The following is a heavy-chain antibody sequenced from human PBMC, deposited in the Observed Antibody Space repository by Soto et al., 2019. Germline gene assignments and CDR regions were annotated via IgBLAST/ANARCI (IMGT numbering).Heavy chain of an antibody. V-gene: IGHV1-18*01. J-gene: IGHJ6*02. CDR2: ISAYNGNA. Sequence: QVQLVQSGAEVKKPGASVKVSCKASGYTFTSYGISWVRQAPGQGLEWMGWISAYNGNANYAQKLQGRVTMTTDTSTSTSTTTAYMELRSLRSDDTAVYYCARGLYSYDMDVWGQGTTVTVSS. CDR1: GYTFTSYG. CDR3: ARGLYSYDMDV.